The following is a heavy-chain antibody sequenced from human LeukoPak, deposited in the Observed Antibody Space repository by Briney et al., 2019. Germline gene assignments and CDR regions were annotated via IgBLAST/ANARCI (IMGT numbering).Heavy chain of an antibody. Sequence: SETLSLTCIVSGGSISNSSYYWGWIRQPPGKGLEWIGSMYYSGSTYYNPSLKSRATISVDTSKNQFSLKLSSVTAADTAVYYCARHGRMGTINPSYWGQGTLVTVSS. V-gene: IGHV4-39*01. CDR2: MYYSGST. J-gene: IGHJ4*02. D-gene: IGHD5-24*01. CDR3: ARHGRMGTINPSY. CDR1: GGSISNSSYY.